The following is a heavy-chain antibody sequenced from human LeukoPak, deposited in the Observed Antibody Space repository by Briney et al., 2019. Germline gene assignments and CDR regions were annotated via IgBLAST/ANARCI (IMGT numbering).Heavy chain of an antibody. CDR1: GSTFRKYW. J-gene: IGHJ4*02. CDR2: IAANGNDK. Sequence: GGSLTLSCAASGSTFRKYWMAWVRQAPGRGLEWVATIAANGNDKDYEDALQGRFTISRDNARNSLSLRIDSLRAEDTAQYYCAREAFFQFDNWGQGALVTVSS. CDR3: AREAFFQFDN. V-gene: IGHV3-7*03.